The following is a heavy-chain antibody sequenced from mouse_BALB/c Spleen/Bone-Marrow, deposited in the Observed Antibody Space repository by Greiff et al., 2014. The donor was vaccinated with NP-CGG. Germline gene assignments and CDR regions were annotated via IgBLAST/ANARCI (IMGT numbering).Heavy chain of an antibody. CDR2: SNPGSGGT. Sequence: VQLQQSGAELVRPGTSVKVSCKASGYAFTDYLIGWIKQRPGQGLEWIGVSNPGSGGTNYNEKFKGKATLTADKFSSTAYMQLSSLTSDDSAVYFCARETVRGFAYWGQGTLVTVSA. J-gene: IGHJ3*01. V-gene: IGHV1-54*01. CDR3: ARETVRGFAY. D-gene: IGHD3-2*01. CDR1: GYAFTDYL.